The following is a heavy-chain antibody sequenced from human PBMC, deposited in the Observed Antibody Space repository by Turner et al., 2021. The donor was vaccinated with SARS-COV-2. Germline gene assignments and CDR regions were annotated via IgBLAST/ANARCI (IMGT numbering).Heavy chain of an antibody. D-gene: IGHD5-18*01. CDR2: IDYSGSA. Sequence: QLQLQESGPGLVKPSETLSLTCTVSGGSISSSSYYWGWIRQPPGKGLEWIGNIDYSGSAYYNPSLKSRVTISVDPSKNQFSLKLTSVTAADTAVYYCARLMDTAMDYYGTDVWGQGTTVTVSS. J-gene: IGHJ6*02. CDR1: GGSISSSSYY. V-gene: IGHV4-39*01. CDR3: ARLMDTAMDYYGTDV.